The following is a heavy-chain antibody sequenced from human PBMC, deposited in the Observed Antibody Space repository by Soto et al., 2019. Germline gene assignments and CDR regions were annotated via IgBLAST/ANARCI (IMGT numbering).Heavy chain of an antibody. CDR2: IYYNGNT. Sequence: QVQLQESGPGLVKPPQTLSLTCTVSGDSISSGGYYWNWVRQHPGKGLEWIGFIYYNGNTYYNPSLKGRVTISVDTSKTQFSLTLSSVTAAETAVYYCARAGLGMEVAALFYNSAMDVWGRGTTVTVSS. CDR3: ARAGLGMEVAALFYNSAMDV. CDR1: GDSISSGGYY. V-gene: IGHV4-31*03. D-gene: IGHD6-19*01. J-gene: IGHJ6*02.